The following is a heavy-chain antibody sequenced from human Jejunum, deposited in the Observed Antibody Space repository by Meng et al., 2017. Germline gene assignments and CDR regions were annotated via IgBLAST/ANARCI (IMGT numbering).Heavy chain of an antibody. D-gene: IGHD3-10*01. CDR1: GGSISSSTYY. V-gene: IGHV4-39*07. CDR3: ARGPYYGSGSYGALDI. J-gene: IGHJ3*02. CDR2: LYYSEST. Sequence: SETLSLTCTVSGGSISSSTYYWGWIRQPPGKGLEWIGSLYYSESTYYNPSLKSRVTISVDTSNNQFSLKLSSVTAADTAMYYCARGPYYGSGSYGALDIWGQGTMVTVSS.